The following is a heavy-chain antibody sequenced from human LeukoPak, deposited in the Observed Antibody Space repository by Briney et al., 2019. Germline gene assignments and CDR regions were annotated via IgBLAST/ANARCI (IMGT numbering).Heavy chain of an antibody. D-gene: IGHD1-1*01. CDR1: GFSFRSYA. Sequence: GGSLRLSCAASGFSFRSYAMHSVRQGPGKGLEWVAVISYDGSNKYYADSVKGRFTISRDNSKYTLSLQMNSLRTEDTAVYYCAKVDNWKYGQHDFWGQGTLVTVSS. V-gene: IGHV3-30*04. CDR3: AKVDNWKYGQHDF. J-gene: IGHJ4*02. CDR2: ISYDGSNK.